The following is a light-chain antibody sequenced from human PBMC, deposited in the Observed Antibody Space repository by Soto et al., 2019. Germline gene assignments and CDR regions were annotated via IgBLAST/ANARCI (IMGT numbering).Light chain of an antibody. Sequence: QSVLTQPASVSGSPGQSITISCTGTSSDVGSYNLVSWYQQHPGKAPKLMIYEGSKRPSGVSNRFSGSKSGNTASLTISGLQAEDEADYYCSSYARSSTCVFGTGTKLTVL. CDR3: SSYARSSTCV. V-gene: IGLV2-23*01. CDR2: EGS. CDR1: SSDVGSYNL. J-gene: IGLJ1*01.